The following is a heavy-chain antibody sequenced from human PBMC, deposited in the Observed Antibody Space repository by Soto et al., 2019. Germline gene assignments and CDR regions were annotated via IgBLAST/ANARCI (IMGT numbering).Heavy chain of an antibody. CDR2: ISDRGTT. J-gene: IGHJ4*02. D-gene: IGHD6-19*01. Sequence: LLLQESGPGLVKPSETLSLSCSVAGGSITTLNNYWGWVRQPPGKGLEWIGSISDRGTTFYNASLESRLSISLETSKNQFSLRLKSVTAADTALYFCARHRLQWLVYFDYWGQGIPVTVS. CDR3: ARHRLQWLVYFDY. CDR1: GGSITTLNNY. V-gene: IGHV4-39*01.